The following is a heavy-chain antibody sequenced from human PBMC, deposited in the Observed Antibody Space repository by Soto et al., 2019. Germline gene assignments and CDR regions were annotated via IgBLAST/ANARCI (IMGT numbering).Heavy chain of an antibody. CDR3: ARGGGWGGLDY. CDR1: GFTFSDYT. V-gene: IGHV3-21*01. Sequence: EVQLVESGGGLVKPGGSLRLSCAASGFTFSDYTMNWVRQAPGKGLEWVSSITTSTYIFYTNSVRGRFAISRGSAKNSRDGERGRVGAGGGGVCCGARGGGWGGLDYWGQGTLVTVSS. D-gene: IGHD3-16*01. CDR2: ITTSTYI. J-gene: IGHJ4*02.